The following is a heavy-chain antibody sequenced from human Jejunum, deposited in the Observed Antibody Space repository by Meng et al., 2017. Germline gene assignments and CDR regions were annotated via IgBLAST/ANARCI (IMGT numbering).Heavy chain of an antibody. J-gene: IGHJ4*02. Sequence: QGRLQDAGPGLVRPSETLSLTCTVSGGSVSSGSYYWSWIRQPPGKGLEWIGYIYYGGTTNYNPSLKSRVTISADTSKNQFSLKLSSVTAADTAVYYCARGSRGYSYGWGQGTLVTVSS. CDR2: IYYGGTT. D-gene: IGHD5-18*01. V-gene: IGHV4-61*01. CDR3: ARGSRGYSYG. CDR1: GGSVSSGSYY.